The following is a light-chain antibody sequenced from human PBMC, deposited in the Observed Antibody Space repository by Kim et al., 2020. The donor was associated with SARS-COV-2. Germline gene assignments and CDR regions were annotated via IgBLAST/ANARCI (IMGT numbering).Light chain of an antibody. CDR2: DAA. CDR3: QQYDAPPFT. J-gene: IGKJ5*01. CDR1: EDVSDY. Sequence: ASVGDRVTSTCQASEDVSDYFNWYHQKPGEAPKVLIRDAANLESGVPSRFSRGGYGTVFSLTISSVQPEDMGTYYCQQYDAPPFTFGQGTRLEIK. V-gene: IGKV1-33*01.